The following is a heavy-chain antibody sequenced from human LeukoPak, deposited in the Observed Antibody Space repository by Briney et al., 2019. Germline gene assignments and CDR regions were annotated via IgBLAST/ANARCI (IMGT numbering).Heavy chain of an antibody. V-gene: IGHV3-30*02. D-gene: IGHD2-2*01. CDR2: IRYDGSDK. Sequence: PGGSLRLSRAPSGFILRSYGMHWVRPTPGKGLEWVAFIRYDGSDKYYADSVKGRFTISRDNSKNTLHLQMNSLRPEDTAVYYCAKDFLIKMRTPGAFDLWGQGTMVTVSS. CDR1: GFILRSYG. CDR3: AKDFLIKMRTPGAFDL. J-gene: IGHJ3*01.